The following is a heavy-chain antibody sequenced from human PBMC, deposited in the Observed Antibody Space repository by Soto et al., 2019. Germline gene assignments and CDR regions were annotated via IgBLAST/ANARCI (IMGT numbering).Heavy chain of an antibody. V-gene: IGHV3-30*18. J-gene: IGHJ4*02. CDR2: ISYDGSNQ. CDR3: AKDQASGQGSFDS. CDR1: GFTFNIYG. Sequence: LRLSCAASGFTFNIYGMHWVRQAPDKGLEWVALISYDGSNQYFADSVKGRFTISRDNSKNTLFLQMNSLRADDTAVYYCAKDQASGQGSFDSWGQGTLVTVSS.